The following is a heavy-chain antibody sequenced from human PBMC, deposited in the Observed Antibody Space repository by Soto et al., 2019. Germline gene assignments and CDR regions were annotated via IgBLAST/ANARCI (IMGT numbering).Heavy chain of an antibody. CDR1: GFTFSTYW. V-gene: IGHV3-7*01. CDR2: IRQDGSQK. CDR3: ARGGYCSSTSCSLFDY. J-gene: IGHJ4*02. D-gene: IGHD2-2*03. Sequence: VGSLRLSCAASGFTFSTYWMSWVRQAPGKGLEWVANIRQDGSQKYYVDSVKGRFTISRDNAKNSLYLQMNSLRADDTAVYYCARGGYCSSTSCSLFDYWGQGTLVTVSS.